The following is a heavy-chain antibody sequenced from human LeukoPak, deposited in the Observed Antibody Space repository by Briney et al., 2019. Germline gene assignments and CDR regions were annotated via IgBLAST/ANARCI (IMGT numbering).Heavy chain of an antibody. V-gene: IGHV4-39*01. Sequence: SETLSLTCTVSGGSISSSSYYWGWIRQPPGKGLEWIGSIYYSGSTYYNPSLKSRVTISVDTSKNQFSLELSSVTAADTAVYYCARHLLHYDILTGYPDSCWFDPWGQGTLVTVSS. J-gene: IGHJ5*02. CDR2: IYYSGST. CDR1: GGSISSSSYY. D-gene: IGHD3-9*01. CDR3: ARHLLHYDILTGYPDSCWFDP.